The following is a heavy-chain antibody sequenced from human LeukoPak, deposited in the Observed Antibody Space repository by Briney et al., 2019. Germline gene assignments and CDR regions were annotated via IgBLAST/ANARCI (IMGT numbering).Heavy chain of an antibody. Sequence: GGSLRLSCAASGFNFSNYAMTWVRQAPGKGLEWVSTVNSNDRPYYADSVKGRFTISRDNSKNTLYLQMNTPRDEDTALYYCAKARAAVVEAAINYWGQGILVTVSP. V-gene: IGHV3-23*01. CDR1: GFNFSNYA. J-gene: IGHJ4*02. CDR3: AKARAAVVEAAINY. D-gene: IGHD2-15*01. CDR2: VNSNDRP.